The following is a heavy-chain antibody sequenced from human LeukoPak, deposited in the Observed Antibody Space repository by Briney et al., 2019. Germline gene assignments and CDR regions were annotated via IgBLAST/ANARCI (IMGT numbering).Heavy chain of an antibody. J-gene: IGHJ4*02. CDR2: ISTSGINI. D-gene: IGHD4-17*01. CDR3: ARGTTINNFDY. V-gene: IGHV3-48*02. Sequence: GGSLRLSCAVSGFPFTNYWMSRVHQAPGKGPEWISYISTSGINIHYADSVKGRFTISRDNAKNSLYLQMNSLREEDTAVYYCARGTTINNFDYWGQGTPVTVSS. CDR1: GFPFTNYW.